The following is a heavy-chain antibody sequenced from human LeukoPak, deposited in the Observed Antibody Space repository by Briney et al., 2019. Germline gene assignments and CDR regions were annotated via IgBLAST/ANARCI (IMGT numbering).Heavy chain of an antibody. D-gene: IGHD2-2*02. CDR1: GYTFTGYY. V-gene: IGHV1-8*02. J-gene: IGHJ6*02. CDR3: AKYPPGSMDV. CDR2: MNPNSGNT. Sequence: ASVKVSCKASGYTFTGYYMHWVRQAPGQGLEWMGWMNPNSGNTGYAQKFQGRVTMTRNTSISTAYMELSSLRSEDTAVYYCAKYPPGSMDVWGQGTTVTVSS.